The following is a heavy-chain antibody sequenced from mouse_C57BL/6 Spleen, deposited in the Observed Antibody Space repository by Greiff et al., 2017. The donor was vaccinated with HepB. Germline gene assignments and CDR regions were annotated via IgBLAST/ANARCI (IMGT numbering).Heavy chain of an antibody. CDR1: GYTFTSYW. CDR2: IHPNSGST. D-gene: IGHD2-5*01. J-gene: IGHJ4*01. V-gene: IGHV1-64*01. Sequence: VQLQQPGAELVKPGASVKLSCKASGYTFTSYWMHWVKQRPGQGLEWIGMIHPNSGSTNYNEKFKSKATLTVDKSSSTAYMQLSSLTSEDSAVYYCARILLIVTTYYAMDYWGQGTSVTVSS. CDR3: ARILLIVTTYYAMDY.